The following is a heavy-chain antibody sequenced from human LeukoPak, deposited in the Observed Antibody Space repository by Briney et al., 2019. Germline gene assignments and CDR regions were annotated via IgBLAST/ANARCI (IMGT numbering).Heavy chain of an antibody. J-gene: IGHJ6*02. CDR3: AXXXXXXXXXXYYYYGMDV. Sequence: ASVKVSCKASGYTFTSYGISWVRQAPGQGLEWMGWISAYNGNTNYAQKLQGRVTMTTGTSTSTAYMELRSLRSDDTAVYYCAXXXXXXXXXXYYYYGMDVWGQGTTVTV. CDR2: ISAYNGNT. V-gene: IGHV1-18*01. CDR1: GYTFTSYG.